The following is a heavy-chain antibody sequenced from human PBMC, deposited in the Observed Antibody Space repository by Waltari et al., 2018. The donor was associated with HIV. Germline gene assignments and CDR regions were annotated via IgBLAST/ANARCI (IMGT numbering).Heavy chain of an antibody. CDR3: AGTYYDYVWGSYRPPPFDY. J-gene: IGHJ4*02. D-gene: IGHD3-16*02. CDR1: GGSISSYY. CDR2: IYTSGST. V-gene: IGHV4-4*07. Sequence: QVQLQESGPGLVKPSETLSLTCTVSGGSISSYYWSWIRQPAGKGLEWIGRIYTSGSTNYNPSLKSRVTMSVDTSKNQFPLKLSSVTAADTAVYYCAGTYYDYVWGSYRPPPFDYWGQGTLVTVSS.